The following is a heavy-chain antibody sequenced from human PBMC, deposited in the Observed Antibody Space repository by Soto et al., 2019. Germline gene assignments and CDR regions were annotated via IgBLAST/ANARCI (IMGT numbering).Heavy chain of an antibody. D-gene: IGHD3-10*01. V-gene: IGHV4-61*01. Sequence: PSETLSLTCSVSGGAVTSGYYYWTWIRQPPGKALEWIGYIDYSGSANYNPSLRSRVTISIDTSKNQFSLKLSSVTAADTAVYYCAGLVQKEGGILSNYYYGVDVWGQGTTVTVSS. J-gene: IGHJ6*02. CDR3: AGLVQKEGGILSNYYYGVDV. CDR1: GGAVTSGYYY. CDR2: IDYSGSA.